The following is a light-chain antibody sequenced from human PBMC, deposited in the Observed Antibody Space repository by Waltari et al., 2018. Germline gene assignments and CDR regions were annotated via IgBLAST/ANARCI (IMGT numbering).Light chain of an antibody. CDR2: DAS. V-gene: IGKV3D-11*01. CDR1: QGISSF. J-gene: IGKJ4*01. CDR3: QQRSSSIT. Sequence: IVLTQSPATLSLSPGERATLSCRASQGISSFLAWYQQKPGQAPRLLIYDASIRATGIPARFSGSGPGRDFTLTISSLEPEDSAVYYCQQRSSSITFCGGTKVEIK.